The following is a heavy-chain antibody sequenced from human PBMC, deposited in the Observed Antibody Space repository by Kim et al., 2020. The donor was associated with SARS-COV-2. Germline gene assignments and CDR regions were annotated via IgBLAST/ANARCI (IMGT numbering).Heavy chain of an antibody. D-gene: IGHD6-19*01. CDR2: INHSGNS. CDR1: GDSTGNYH. Sequence: SQTLSLTCTFSGDSTGNYHWSWIRQPPGKGLEWIGRINHSGNSNYNPSLKTRVTMSVDMSTKQFSLRLSYVTAADTAVYFCARLSTLYSRYWYYFYWWGQ. CDR3: ARLSTLYSRYWYYFYW. J-gene: IGHJ1*01. V-gene: IGHV4-4*07.